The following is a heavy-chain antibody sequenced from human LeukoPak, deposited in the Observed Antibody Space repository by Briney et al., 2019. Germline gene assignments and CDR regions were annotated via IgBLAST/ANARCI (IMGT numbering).Heavy chain of an antibody. CDR1: GFSLSTSGVA. V-gene: IGHV2-5*02. Sequence: SGPTLVKPTQTLTLTCTFSGFSLSTSGVALAWIRQPPGKALEWVVLIYWDDDKRYSPSLRSRLTITKETSKNQVVLTMTNMDPVDTGTYHCVHSVAMAGTDAFDIWGQGTLVTVSS. D-gene: IGHD6-19*01. J-gene: IGHJ3*02. CDR2: IYWDDDK. CDR3: VHSVAMAGTDAFDI.